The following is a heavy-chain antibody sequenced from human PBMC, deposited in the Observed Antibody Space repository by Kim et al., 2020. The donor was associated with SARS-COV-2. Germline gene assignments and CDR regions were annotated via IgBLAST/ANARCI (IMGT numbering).Heavy chain of an antibody. Sequence: SETLSLTCTVSGGSIISGSYHWGWIRQPPGEGLEWIATIYYTGQTYYNPSLKSRVTISVDTSRSQFSLKLSSATVADTAVYYCVRQPGDGKWALDYWGQGTLVTVSS. D-gene: IGHD1-26*01. J-gene: IGHJ4*02. CDR2: IYYTGQT. CDR3: VRQPGDGKWALDY. V-gene: IGHV4-39*01. CDR1: GGSIISGSYH.